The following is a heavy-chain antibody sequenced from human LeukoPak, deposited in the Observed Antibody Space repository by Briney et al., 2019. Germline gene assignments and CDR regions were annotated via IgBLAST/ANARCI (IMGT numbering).Heavy chain of an antibody. CDR2: INPMVGLG. J-gene: IGHJ3*02. CDR3: ARGLVVPAAIDAFDI. D-gene: IGHD2-2*01. V-gene: IGHV1-69*02. CDR1: GYTLTSFP. Sequence: SVKVSCKASGYTLTSFPTMSWVRQAPGQGLEWMGRINPMVGLGKYAQKFQGRVTITADKSTSTAYMELSSLRSEDTAVYYCARGLVVPAAIDAFDIWGQGTMVTVSS.